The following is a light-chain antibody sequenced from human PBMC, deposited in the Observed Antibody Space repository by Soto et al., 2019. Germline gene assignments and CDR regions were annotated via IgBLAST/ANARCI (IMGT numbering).Light chain of an antibody. V-gene: IGLV4-69*01. CDR1: SGHSNYA. CDR2: LNSDGSH. J-gene: IGLJ2*01. Sequence: QPVLTQSPSASASLGASVKLACTPRSGHSNYAIAWHQQQSEKGPRYLMKLNSDGSHSKGDGIPDRFSGSSSGAERYLTISSLQSEDDADYYCQTWGSGIVVFGGGTKLTVL. CDR3: QTWGSGIVV.